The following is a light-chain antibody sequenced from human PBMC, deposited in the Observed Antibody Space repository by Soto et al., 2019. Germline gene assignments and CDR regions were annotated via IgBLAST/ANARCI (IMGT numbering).Light chain of an antibody. V-gene: IGKV1-39*01. Sequence: DIQMTQSPSALSASVGDRVTITCRASQNIKKYLNWYRQKPGKAPDLLIYTASSLQVGFPSRFSGSGSGTDFSLTITSLQPEDSVTYFCQQSFSAPLTFGGGTKVEIK. CDR3: QQSFSAPLT. CDR1: QNIKKY. J-gene: IGKJ4*01. CDR2: TAS.